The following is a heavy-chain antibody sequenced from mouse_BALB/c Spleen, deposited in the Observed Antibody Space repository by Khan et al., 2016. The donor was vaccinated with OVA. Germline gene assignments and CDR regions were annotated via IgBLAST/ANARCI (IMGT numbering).Heavy chain of an antibody. CDR3: VRSGYYVSSGFPY. CDR1: GFSLTSYG. J-gene: IGHJ3*01. Sequence: QVQLKESGPGLVQPSQSLSITCTVSGFSLTSYGVHWVRQSPGKGLEWLGVIWSAGSTDYNAAFISRLSISKDNSKSQVFFKMNSLQPNDTAIYXSVRSGYYVSSGFPYWGQGTLVTVSA. D-gene: IGHD1-1*01. CDR2: IWSAGST. V-gene: IGHV2-2*02.